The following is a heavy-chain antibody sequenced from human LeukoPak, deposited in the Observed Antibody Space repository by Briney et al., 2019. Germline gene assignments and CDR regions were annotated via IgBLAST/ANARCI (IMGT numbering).Heavy chain of an antibody. CDR1: GGSFSGYY. CDR3: ARGRSSGWYNNYFDY. CDR2: INHSGST. V-gene: IGHV4-34*01. D-gene: IGHD6-19*01. Sequence: SETLSLTCAVYGGSFSGYYWSWLRQPPGKGLEWIGEINHSGSTNYNPSLKSRVTISVDTSKNQFSLKLSSVTAADTAVYYCARGRSSGWYNNYFDYWGQGTLVTVSS. J-gene: IGHJ4*02.